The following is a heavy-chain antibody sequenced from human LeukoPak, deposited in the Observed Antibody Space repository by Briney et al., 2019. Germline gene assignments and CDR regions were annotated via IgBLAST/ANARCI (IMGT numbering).Heavy chain of an antibody. CDR1: GYTFSSYG. V-gene: IGHV3-30*18. CDR2: ISYDGSNK. J-gene: IGHJ4*02. CDR3: AKDHRNYYYDSSGYYYDDY. Sequence: GGSLRLSCAASGYTFSSYGMHWVRQAPGKGLEWVAVISYDGSNKYYADSVKGRFTISRDNSKNTLYLQMNSLRAEDTAVYYCAKDHRNYYYDSSGYYYDDYWGQGTLVTVYS. D-gene: IGHD3-22*01.